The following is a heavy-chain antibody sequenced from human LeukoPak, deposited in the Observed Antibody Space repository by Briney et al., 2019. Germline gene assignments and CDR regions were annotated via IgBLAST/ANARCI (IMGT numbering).Heavy chain of an antibody. Sequence: SETLSLTCTVSGGSISSSSYYWGWSRQPPGKGLEWIGSIYYSGSTYYNPSLKSRVTISVDTSKNQFSLKLSSVTAADTAVYYCARADWYYYYYYMDVWGKGTTVTVSS. CDR3: ARADWYYYYYYMDV. J-gene: IGHJ6*03. CDR2: IYYSGST. D-gene: IGHD2-21*01. CDR1: GGSISSSSYY. V-gene: IGHV4-39*07.